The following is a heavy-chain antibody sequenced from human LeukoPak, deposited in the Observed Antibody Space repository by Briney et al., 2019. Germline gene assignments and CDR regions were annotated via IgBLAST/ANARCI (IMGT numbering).Heavy chain of an antibody. CDR2: IYYSGST. CDR3: ARSYDSSGSGFDY. Sequence: SQTLSLTCTVSGGSINSGDNYWSWIRQPPGKDLEWIGYIYYSGSTYYNPSLKSRVTISVDRSKNQFSLKLSSVTAADTAVYYCARSYDSSGSGFDYWGQGTLVTVSS. D-gene: IGHD3-22*01. J-gene: IGHJ4*02. CDR1: GGSINSGDNY. V-gene: IGHV4-30-2*01.